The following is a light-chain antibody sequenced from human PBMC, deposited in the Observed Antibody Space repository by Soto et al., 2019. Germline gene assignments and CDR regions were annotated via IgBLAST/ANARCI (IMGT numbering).Light chain of an antibody. CDR2: DAS. V-gene: IGKV1-5*01. Sequence: IQMTQSPSTLSASVGQRVTIACRASQSISSWLAWYQQKPGKAPKLLIYDASSLESGVPSRFSGSGSGTEFTLTISSLKPDDFATYYCQQYNSYSTFGQGTKVDIK. CDR3: QQYNSYST. J-gene: IGKJ1*01. CDR1: QSISSW.